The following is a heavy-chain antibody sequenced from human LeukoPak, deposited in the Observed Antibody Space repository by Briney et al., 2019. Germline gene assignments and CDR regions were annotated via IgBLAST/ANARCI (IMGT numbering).Heavy chain of an antibody. J-gene: IGHJ4*02. CDR1: GGSFSGYY. CDR2: INHSGST. V-gene: IGHV4-34*01. CDR3: ARVNPTPGQWLPIYY. Sequence: PSETLSLTCAVYGGSFSGYYWSWIRQPPGKGLEWIGEINHSGSTNYNPSLKSRVTISVDTSKNQFSLKLSSVTAADTVVYYCARVNPTPGQWLPIYYWGQGTLVTVSS. D-gene: IGHD6-19*01.